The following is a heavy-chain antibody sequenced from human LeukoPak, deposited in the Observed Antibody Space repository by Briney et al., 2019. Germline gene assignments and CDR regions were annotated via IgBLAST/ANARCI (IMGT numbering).Heavy chain of an antibody. J-gene: IGHJ4*02. CDR2: ISYDGSNK. CDR1: GFTFSSYA. Sequence: GGSLRLSCAASGFTFSSYAMHWVRQAPGKGLEWVAVISYDGSNKYYADSVKGRFTISRDNSKNTLYLQMNSLRAEDTAVYYCAREIRFLATGGFAYWGQGTLVTVSS. D-gene: IGHD3-3*01. V-gene: IGHV3-30-3*01. CDR3: AREIRFLATGGFAY.